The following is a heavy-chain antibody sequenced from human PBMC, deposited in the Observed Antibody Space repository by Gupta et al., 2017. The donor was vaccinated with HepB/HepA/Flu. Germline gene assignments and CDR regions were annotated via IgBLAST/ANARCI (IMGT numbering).Heavy chain of an antibody. D-gene: IGHD3-22*01. Sequence: EVQLVESGGGLIQPGRSLRLSCAASGFTFDDYAMHWVRQAPGKGLEWVSGISWNSGTIGYADSVKGRFTISRDNAKNSLYLQMNSLRTEDMALYYCAKGTDSTGFNWFDPWGQGTLVTVSS. V-gene: IGHV3-9*03. CDR3: AKGTDSTGFNWFDP. CDR2: ISWNSGTI. CDR1: GFTFDDYA. J-gene: IGHJ5*02.